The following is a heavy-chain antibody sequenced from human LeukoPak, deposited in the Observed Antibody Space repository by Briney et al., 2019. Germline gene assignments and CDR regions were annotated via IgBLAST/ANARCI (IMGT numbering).Heavy chain of an antibody. CDR3: ARDRGYCSSTSCYNWFDP. J-gene: IGHJ5*02. Sequence: PGGSLRLSCAASGFTFSSYWMSWVRQAPGKGLEWVANIKQDGSEKYYVDSVKGRFTISRDNAKNSLYLQINSLRAEDTAVHYCARDRGYCSSTSCYNWFDPWGQGTLVTVSS. CDR2: IKQDGSEK. D-gene: IGHD2-2*01. CDR1: GFTFSSYW. V-gene: IGHV3-7*01.